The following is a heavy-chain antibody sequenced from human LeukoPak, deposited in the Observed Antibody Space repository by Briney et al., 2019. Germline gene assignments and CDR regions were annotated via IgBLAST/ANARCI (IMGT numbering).Heavy chain of an antibody. V-gene: IGHV1-2*02. D-gene: IGHD3-16*02. CDR3: ARDKLGLGELSLYDQ. J-gene: IGHJ5*02. CDR1: GYTVTGYY. Sequence: ASVKVSCKSSGYTVTGYYMHWVRQAPGQGLEWMGWMNPNSGGTKYAQKFQGRVTMTRDTSISTAYMELSRLRSDDTAMYYCARDKLGLGELSLYDQWGQGTLVTVFS. CDR2: MNPNSGGT.